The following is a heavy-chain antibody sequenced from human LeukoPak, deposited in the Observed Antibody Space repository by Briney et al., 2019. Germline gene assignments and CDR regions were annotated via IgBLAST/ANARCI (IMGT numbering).Heavy chain of an antibody. J-gene: IGHJ4*02. CDR2: ISISTTYI. D-gene: IGHD2-21*01. Sequence: GASLRLSYAAAGFSFSKYTMKWVRQPAGDRLGLLSSISISTTYIYYADSVRGRFTILRDNAKNALYIQMNNLRAEGTAVYYCARSADLIMAGAIGFFDSWGQETLVTVSS. CDR1: GFSFSKYT. V-gene: IGHV3-21*01. CDR3: ARSADLIMAGAIGFFDS.